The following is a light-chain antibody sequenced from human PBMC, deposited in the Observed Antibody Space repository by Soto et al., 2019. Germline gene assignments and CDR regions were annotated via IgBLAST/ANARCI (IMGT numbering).Light chain of an antibody. CDR1: RSLLQSGVCIS. V-gene: IGKV2-28*01. CDR2: LGS. Sequence: ETEMIQSPLSLPVTSGEPASIPCRPGRSLLQSGVCISLGCYLQKPGQSPQLLIYLGSNRASGVPDRFSGSGSGTDFTLKISRVEAEDVGVYYCMQALQTPLTFGGGTKVDIK. J-gene: IGKJ4*01. CDR3: MQALQTPLT.